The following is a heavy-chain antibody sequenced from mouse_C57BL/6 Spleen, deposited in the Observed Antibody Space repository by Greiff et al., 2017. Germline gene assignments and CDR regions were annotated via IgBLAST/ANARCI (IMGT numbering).Heavy chain of an antibody. J-gene: IGHJ2*01. V-gene: IGHV1-69*01. CDR2: IDPSDSYT. D-gene: IGHD2-12*01. CDR1: GYTFTSYW. Sequence: QVQLQQPGAELVMPGASVKLSCKASGYTFTSYWMHWVKQRPGQGLEWIGEIDPSDSYTNYNQKFKGKSTLTVDKSSSTAYMQLSSLTSEDSAVYYCARSNYTFDYWGKGTTLTVSS. CDR3: ARSNYTFDY.